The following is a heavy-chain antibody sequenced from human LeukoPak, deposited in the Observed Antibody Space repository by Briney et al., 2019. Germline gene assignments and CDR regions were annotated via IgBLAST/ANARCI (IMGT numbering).Heavy chain of an antibody. CDR1: GFTFSSYA. CDR2: IKQDGSEK. Sequence: GGSLRLSCAASGFTFSSYAMHWVRQAPGKGLEWVANIKQDGSEKYYVDSVKGRFTISRDNAKNSLYLQMNSLRAEDTAVYYCARASGTTTVVAFDYWGQGTLVTVSS. D-gene: IGHD4-11*01. CDR3: ARASGTTTVVAFDY. J-gene: IGHJ4*02. V-gene: IGHV3-7*01.